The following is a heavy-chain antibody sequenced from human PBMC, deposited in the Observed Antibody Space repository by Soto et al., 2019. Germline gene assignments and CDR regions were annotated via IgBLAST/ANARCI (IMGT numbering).Heavy chain of an antibody. J-gene: IGHJ6*02. D-gene: IGHD3-22*01. V-gene: IGHV4-4*02. CDR1: GDSIIGTGW. CDR3: VRNGYYSLDV. CDR2: GYHSGAT. Sequence: QVQLQESGPGLVRPSGTLSLTCAVSGDSIIGTGWWSWVRQSPGKGLDWIGEGYHSGATNYNPSLKNRVTISVDTSRNQFSLNLGSVTAADTAVYYCVRNGYYSLDVWGQGTTVTVSS.